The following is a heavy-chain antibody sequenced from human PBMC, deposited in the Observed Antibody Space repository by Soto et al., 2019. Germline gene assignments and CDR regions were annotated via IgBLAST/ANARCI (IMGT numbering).Heavy chain of an antibody. CDR1: GFIFSDYG. D-gene: IGHD3-22*01. CDR3: AKDRATYYYDSSDYFYYFGMDL. V-gene: IGHV3-30*18. Sequence: VQLVESGGGVVQPGRSLRLSCEASGFIFSDYGMHWVRQAPGKGLEWVALISYDGTKKNYADSVRGRFTISRDDSKNTLYLQMNNLRAEDTGLYYCAKDRATYYYDSSDYFYYFGMDLWGQGTTVTVSS. CDR2: ISYDGTKK. J-gene: IGHJ6*02.